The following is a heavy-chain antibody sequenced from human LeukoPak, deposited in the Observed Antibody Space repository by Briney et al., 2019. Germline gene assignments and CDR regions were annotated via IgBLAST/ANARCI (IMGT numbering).Heavy chain of an antibody. Sequence: GGSLRLSCGASGFTFSNYAMLWVRQAPGKGLEWVAFIRYDGNNKLYADSVKGRFTISRDNSKNTLYLHINSLRAEDTALYYCARDNPLDYWGQGTLVIVSS. CDR2: IRYDGNNK. V-gene: IGHV3-30*02. D-gene: IGHD1-14*01. J-gene: IGHJ4*02. CDR1: GFTFSNYA. CDR3: ARDNPLDY.